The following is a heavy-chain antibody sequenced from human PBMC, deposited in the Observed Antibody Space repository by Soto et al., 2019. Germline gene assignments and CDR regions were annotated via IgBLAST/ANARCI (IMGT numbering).Heavy chain of an antibody. J-gene: IGHJ4*02. D-gene: IGHD6-13*01. CDR3: ARSPGIAAADY. CDR1: GFTFSSYG. Sequence: QVQLVESGGGVVQPGRSLRLSCAASGFTFSSYGMHWVRQAPGKGLEWVAVIWYDGSNKYYADSVKGRITISRDNSKNTQYLQMRSRRAEDTAVYYCARSPGIAAADYWGQGTLVSVSS. CDR2: IWYDGSNK. V-gene: IGHV3-33*01.